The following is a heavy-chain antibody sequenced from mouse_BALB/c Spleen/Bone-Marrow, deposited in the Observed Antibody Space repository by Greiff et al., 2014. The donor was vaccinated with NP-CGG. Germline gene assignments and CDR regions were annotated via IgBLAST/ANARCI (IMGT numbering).Heavy chain of an antibody. D-gene: IGHD2-1*01. J-gene: IGHJ3*01. Sequence: QVQLKESGAELARPGASVKMSCKASGYTFTSYTMHWVKQRPEQGLEWIGYINPSSGYTNYNQKFKDKATLTADKSSSTAYMQLSSLTSEDSAVYYCAAGYYGNSGWFAYWGQGTLVTVSA. CDR1: GYTFTSYT. V-gene: IGHV1-4*01. CDR3: AAGYYGNSGWFAY. CDR2: INPSSGYT.